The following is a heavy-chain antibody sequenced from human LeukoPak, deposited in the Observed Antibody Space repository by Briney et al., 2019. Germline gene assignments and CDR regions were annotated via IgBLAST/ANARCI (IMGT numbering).Heavy chain of an antibody. D-gene: IGHD3-16*02. CDR3: ARGYYDYVWGSYRSPHYYYYMDV. CDR2: ISAYNGKT. CDR1: GYTFTSYG. V-gene: IGHV1-18*01. J-gene: IGHJ6*03. Sequence: ASVKVSCKASGYTFTSYGISWVRQAPGQGLEWMGWISAYNGKTNYAQKLQGRVTMTTDTSTSTAYMELRSLRSDDTAVYYCARGYYDYVWGSYRSPHYYYYMDVWGKGTTVTISS.